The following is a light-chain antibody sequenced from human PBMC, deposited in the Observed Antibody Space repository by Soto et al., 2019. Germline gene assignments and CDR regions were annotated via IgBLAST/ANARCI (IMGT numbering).Light chain of an antibody. J-gene: IGKJ1*01. Sequence: DIQMTQSPSTLSASVGDRVTITCRASQSISSWLAWYQQKPGKAPKLLIYDASSLESGVPSRFSGSGSGTEFTLTISSLXPDDFAHYYCQQYTSYSPTTFGQGTKVEIK. CDR2: DAS. CDR3: QQYTSYSPTT. CDR1: QSISSW. V-gene: IGKV1-5*01.